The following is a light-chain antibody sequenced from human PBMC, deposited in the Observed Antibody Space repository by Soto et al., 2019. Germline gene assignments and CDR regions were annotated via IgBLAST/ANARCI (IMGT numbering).Light chain of an antibody. CDR2: GAS. V-gene: IGKV3-20*01. Sequence: EIVLSQSPDTLSLSPEERATISCRASQRVTNSYLAWYQQKPGQAPRLLIFGASSRATGIPDRFSGSGSGTDFTLTISSLEPEDFALYFCHQYGTSPRTFGPGTKV. J-gene: IGKJ1*01. CDR1: QRVTNSY. CDR3: HQYGTSPRT.